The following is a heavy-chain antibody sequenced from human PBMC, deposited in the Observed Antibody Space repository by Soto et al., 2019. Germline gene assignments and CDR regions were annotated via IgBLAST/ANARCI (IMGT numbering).Heavy chain of an antibody. CDR2: ISAYNGNT. D-gene: IGHD4-17*01. CDR3: ARDSHDYGVNNWFDP. J-gene: IGHJ5*02. CDR1: GYTLTSYG. V-gene: IGHV1-18*01. Sequence: ASVKVSCTASGYTLTSYGSSWVRQDPRQGLEWMGWISAYNGNTNYAQKLQGRVTMTTDTSTSTAYMELRSLRSDDTAVYYCARDSHDYGVNNWFDPWGQGTLVTVSS.